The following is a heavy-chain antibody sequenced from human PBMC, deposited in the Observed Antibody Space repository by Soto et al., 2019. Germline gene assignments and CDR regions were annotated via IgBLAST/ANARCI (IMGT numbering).Heavy chain of an antibody. CDR3: GAGMYYYYYGMDV. CDR2: ISGSGGST. J-gene: IGHJ6*02. CDR1: GFTFSSYA. Sequence: GGSLRLSCAASGFTFSSYAMSWVRQAPGKGLEWVSAISGSGGSTYYADSVKGRFTISRDNSKNTLYLQMNSLRAEDTAVYYCGAGMYYYYYGMDVWGQGTTVTVSS. D-gene: IGHD6-19*01. V-gene: IGHV3-23*01.